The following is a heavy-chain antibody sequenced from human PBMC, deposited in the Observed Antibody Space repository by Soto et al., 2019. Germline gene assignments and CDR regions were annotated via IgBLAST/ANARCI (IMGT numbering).Heavy chain of an antibody. V-gene: IGHV1-69*13. CDR1: GGTFSSYA. D-gene: IGHD3-22*01. J-gene: IGHJ4*02. Sequence: SVKVSCKASGGTFSSYAISWVRQAPGQGLEWMGGIIPIFGTANYAQKFQGRVTITADESTSTAYMELSSLRSEDTAVYYCASANYDSSGYYIFDYWGQGTLVTVSS. CDR3: ASANYDSSGYYIFDY. CDR2: IIPIFGTA.